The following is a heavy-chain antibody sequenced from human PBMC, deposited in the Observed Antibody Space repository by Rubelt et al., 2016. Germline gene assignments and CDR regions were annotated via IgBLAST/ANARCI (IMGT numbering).Heavy chain of an antibody. Sequence: QVQLVQSGAEVKKPGSSVKVSCKASGGTFSSYAISWVRQAPGQGLEWMGGIIPIFGTANYEQKFQGRVTITADESTGTAYMELSSLRSEETAVYYCARSYYYDSSGYYDAFDIWGQGTMVTVSS. D-gene: IGHD3-22*01. CDR1: GGTFSSYA. J-gene: IGHJ3*02. CDR3: ARSYYYDSSGYYDAFDI. CDR2: IIPIFGTA. V-gene: IGHV1-69*01.